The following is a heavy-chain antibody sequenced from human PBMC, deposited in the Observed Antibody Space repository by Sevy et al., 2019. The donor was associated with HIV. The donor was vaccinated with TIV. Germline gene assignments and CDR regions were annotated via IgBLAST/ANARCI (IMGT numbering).Heavy chain of an antibody. CDR3: ARERGGVYAASFDY. J-gene: IGHJ4*02. Sequence: GGSLRLSCAASGFTFSSYAMHWVRQAPGKGLEWVAVISYDGSNKYYADSVKGRFTISRDNSKNTLYLQMNSLSAEDTAVYYCARERGGVYAASFDYWGQGTLVTVSS. V-gene: IGHV3-30-3*01. CDR1: GFTFSSYA. CDR2: ISYDGSNK. D-gene: IGHD2-8*01.